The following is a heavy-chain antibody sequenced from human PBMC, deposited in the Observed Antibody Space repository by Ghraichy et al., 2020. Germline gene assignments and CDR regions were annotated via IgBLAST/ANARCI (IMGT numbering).Heavy chain of an antibody. D-gene: IGHD3-22*01. V-gene: IGHV4-4*07. CDR1: GGSISSYY. CDR3: ARGGPYPAKGWSYYYAGSGCFSYGMDL. J-gene: IGHJ6*02. CDR2: IYTSGST. Sequence: SETLSLTCTVSGGSISSYYWSWIRQPAGKGLEWIGRIYTSGSTNYNPSLKSRVTMSVDTSKNQFSLKLSSVTAADTAVYYCARGGPYPAKGWSYYYAGSGCFSYGMDLWGQGTPVTVSS.